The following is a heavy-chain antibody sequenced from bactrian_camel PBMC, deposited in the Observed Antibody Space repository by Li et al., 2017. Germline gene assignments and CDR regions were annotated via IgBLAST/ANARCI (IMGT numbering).Heavy chain of an antibody. CDR1: GFTFSSYY. V-gene: IGHV3-2*01. D-gene: IGHD6*01. CDR2: IYVDGSNT. Sequence: HVQLVESGGGLVQPGGSLRLSCVASGFTFSSYYMGWVRQAPGKGLEWVASIYVDGSNTYYGDSVKGRFTASRDNAKNTVYLQMNSLKSEDTALYYCATTRRLYGGPGLDYNYWGQGTQVTVS. CDR3: ATTRRLYGGPGLDYNY. J-gene: IGHJ4*01.